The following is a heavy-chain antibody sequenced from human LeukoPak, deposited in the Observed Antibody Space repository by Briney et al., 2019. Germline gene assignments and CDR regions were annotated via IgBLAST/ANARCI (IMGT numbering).Heavy chain of an antibody. Sequence: GESLKISCKGSGYSFPDYWIGWVRQMPGKGLEWMGIIYPDDSDTRYSPSFQGQVSISVDKSISTAYLQWSSLKASDTAMYYCARVPPDCSSSSCYIGYNWFDPWGQGTLVTVSS. V-gene: IGHV5-51*01. CDR1: GYSFPDYW. CDR2: IYPDDSDT. D-gene: IGHD2-2*02. J-gene: IGHJ5*02. CDR3: ARVPPDCSSSSCYIGYNWFDP.